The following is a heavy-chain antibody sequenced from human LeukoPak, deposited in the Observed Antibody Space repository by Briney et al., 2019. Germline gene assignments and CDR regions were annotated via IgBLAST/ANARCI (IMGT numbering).Heavy chain of an antibody. CDR3: VSPVFINY. CDR1: GFTFSSSA. J-gene: IGHJ4*01. Sequence: AGGSLRLSCAASGFTFSSSAMSWVRQAPGKGLEHVSTIGSDGDSTYYADSVKDRFAISRDNSKNALYLQMTSLRPEDSAVYYCVSPVFINYWGQGTLVTVSS. CDR2: IGSDGDST. D-gene: IGHD1-14*01. V-gene: IGHV3-64D*06.